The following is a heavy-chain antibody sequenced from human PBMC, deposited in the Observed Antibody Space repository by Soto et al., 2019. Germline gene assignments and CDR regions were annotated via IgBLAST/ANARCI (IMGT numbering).Heavy chain of an antibody. CDR3: ARGLRYYYDSSGYHPTY. D-gene: IGHD3-22*01. J-gene: IGHJ4*02. V-gene: IGHV3-53*01. CDR2: IYSGGSS. CDR1: GLPVSSND. Sequence: WRSLGLACASSGLPVSSNDMSGVRPAPGTGLEWVSVIYSGGSSYYADSVKGRFTISRDNSKNTLYLQMNSLRAEDTAVYYCARGLRYYYDSSGYHPTYWGQGTLVTVS.